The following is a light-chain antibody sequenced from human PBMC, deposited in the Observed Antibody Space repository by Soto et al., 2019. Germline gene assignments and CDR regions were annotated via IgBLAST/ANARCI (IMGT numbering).Light chain of an antibody. CDR1: SSSIGINT. V-gene: IGLV1-44*01. CDR3: SAWDDSQNGPV. J-gene: IGLJ3*02. Sequence: VLTQRPSASGTPGQRVTISCSGSSSSIGINTVNWYQQLPGTAPKLLIYSNSQRPSGVPDRFSGSKSGTSASLAISGLQSEDEADYYCSAWDDSQNGPVFGGGTKVTVL. CDR2: SNS.